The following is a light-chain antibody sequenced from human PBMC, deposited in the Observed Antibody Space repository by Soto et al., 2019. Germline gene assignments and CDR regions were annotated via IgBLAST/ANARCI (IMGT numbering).Light chain of an antibody. J-gene: IGKJ1*01. V-gene: IGKV3-11*01. CDR3: QQRSNWLWT. CDR1: QSINNY. CDR2: DAS. Sequence: EIVLTQSPVTLSLSPGERATLSCRASQSINNYLAWYQQKPGQAPRLLIYDASNRATGIPARFSGSGSGTDFTLTISSLEPEDFAVYYCQQRSNWLWTFGQGTKVDIK.